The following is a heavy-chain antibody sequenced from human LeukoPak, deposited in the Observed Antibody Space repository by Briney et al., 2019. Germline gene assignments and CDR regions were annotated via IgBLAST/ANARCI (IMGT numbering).Heavy chain of an antibody. Sequence: SETLPLTCTVSGGSIRSYYWSWIRQPPGKGLEWIGYVYYSGSTNYNPSLKSRVTISVDTSKNQFSLKLSSVTAADTAVYYCARGYSENYGSLDAFDIWGQGTMVTVSS. J-gene: IGHJ3*02. D-gene: IGHD1-26*01. CDR1: GGSIRSYY. CDR3: ARGYSENYGSLDAFDI. CDR2: VYYSGST. V-gene: IGHV4-59*01.